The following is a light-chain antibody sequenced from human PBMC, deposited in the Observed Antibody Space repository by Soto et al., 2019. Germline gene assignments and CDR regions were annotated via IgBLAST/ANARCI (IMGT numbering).Light chain of an antibody. V-gene: IGKV3-20*01. J-gene: IGKJ3*01. CDR1: QSVSSY. CDR3: QQYGGSPFT. Sequence: EIVLTQSPATLSLSPGERATLSCRASQSVSSYLAWYQQKPGQAPRLLIYDASSRATGIPDRFSGSGSGTDFTLTISRLEPEDFAVYYCQQYGGSPFTFGPGTKVDIK. CDR2: DAS.